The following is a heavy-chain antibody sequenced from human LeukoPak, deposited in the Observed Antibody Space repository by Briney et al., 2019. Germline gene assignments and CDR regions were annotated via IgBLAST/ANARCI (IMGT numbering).Heavy chain of an antibody. CDR1: GGTFSSYA. J-gene: IGHJ6*02. D-gene: IGHD4-17*01. CDR3: ARPNTVTTYYYGMDV. V-gene: IGHV1-69*04. Sequence: SVKVSCKASGGTFSSYAISWVRQAPGQGLEWMGRIIPILGIANYAQKFQGRVTITADKSTSTAYMELSSLRSEDTAVYYCARPNTVTTYYYGMDVWGQGTTVTVSS. CDR2: IIPILGIA.